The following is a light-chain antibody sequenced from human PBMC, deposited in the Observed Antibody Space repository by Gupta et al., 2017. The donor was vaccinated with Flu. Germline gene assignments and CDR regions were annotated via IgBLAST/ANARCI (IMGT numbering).Light chain of an antibody. CDR2: RAS. CDR1: QSINSW. V-gene: IGKV1-5*03. CDR3: QQYQRDSWT. J-gene: IGKJ1*01. Sequence: DIQMTQSPSTLSAYIGDRVTITCRASQSINSWLAWYQQKPGKAPKLLIYRASNLESGVPSRFSGSESGTEFTLTISSLQPDDFATYYCQQYQRDSWTFGQGTKVEIK.